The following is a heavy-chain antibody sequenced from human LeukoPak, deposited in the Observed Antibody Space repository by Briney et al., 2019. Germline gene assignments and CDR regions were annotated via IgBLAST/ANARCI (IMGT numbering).Heavy chain of an antibody. CDR2: MNPNSGNT. J-gene: IGHJ6*03. CDR3: ARSPYSSSWYDYYYYMDV. V-gene: IGHV1-8*01. CDR1: GYTFTSYD. Sequence: ASVKVSCKASGYTFTSYDINWVRQATGQGLERMGWMNPNSGNTGYAQKFQGRVTMTRNTSISTAYMELSSLRSEDTAVYYCARSPYSSSWYDYYYYMDVWGKGTTVTVSS. D-gene: IGHD6-13*01.